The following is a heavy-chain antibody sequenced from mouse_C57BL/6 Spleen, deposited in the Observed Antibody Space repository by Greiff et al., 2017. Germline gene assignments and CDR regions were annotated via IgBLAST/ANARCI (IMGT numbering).Heavy chain of an antibody. Sequence: VQLKESGGGLVKPGGSLKLSCAASGFTFSNYGMHWVRQAPGKGLEWVAYISRGSSTIYYADTVKGRFTISRDNAKNTLFLQMTSLRSEDTAMYYCARLRYYYGSSPYAMDYWGQGTSVTVSS. CDR1: GFTFSNYG. CDR3: ARLRYYYGSSPYAMDY. V-gene: IGHV5-17*01. CDR2: ISRGSSTI. J-gene: IGHJ4*01. D-gene: IGHD1-1*01.